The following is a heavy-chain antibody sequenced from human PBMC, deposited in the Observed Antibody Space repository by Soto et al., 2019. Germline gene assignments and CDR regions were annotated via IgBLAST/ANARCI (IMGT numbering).Heavy chain of an antibody. D-gene: IGHD6-13*01. V-gene: IGHV3-7*03. CDR3: ATIEAVAFHI. J-gene: IGHJ3*02. CDR2: MKQDGSEK. CDR1: GFTFSSSW. Sequence: AGESLRLSCVASGFTFSSSWMAWVRQTPGKGLEWVGNMKQDGSEKYYMDSVKGRFTISRDDAKSSLYLQMNSLRAEDTAVYYCATIEAVAFHIWGQGTMVTVSS.